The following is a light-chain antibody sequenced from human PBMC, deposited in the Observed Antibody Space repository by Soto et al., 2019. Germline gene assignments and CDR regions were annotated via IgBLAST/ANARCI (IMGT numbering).Light chain of an antibody. CDR3: QQYGNSPQT. V-gene: IGKV3-20*01. CDR1: QSVNNNY. J-gene: IGKJ2*01. CDR2: GAS. Sequence: EIVLTQSPGTLSLSPGETAALSCRASQSVNNNYLAWYQQKPGQAPRLLIYGASSRATGIPDRFSGSGSGTDFTLTISRLEPEDFAVYYCQQYGNSPQTFGQGTKLEIK.